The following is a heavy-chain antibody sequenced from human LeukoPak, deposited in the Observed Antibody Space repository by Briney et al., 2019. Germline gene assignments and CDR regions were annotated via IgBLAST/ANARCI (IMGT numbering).Heavy chain of an antibody. J-gene: IGHJ6*02. CDR2: ISGSGLYT. Sequence: GGSLRLSCAASGFIFSTYAMAWVRQAPRKGPEWVSGISGSGLYTYYPDSVKGRVTISRDNSQNTLFLQMSSLRVEDTAVYYCAKALSTDGYNYEKALDVWGQGTTVTVSS. D-gene: IGHD5-24*01. V-gene: IGHV3-23*01. CDR1: GFIFSTYA. CDR3: AKALSTDGYNYEKALDV.